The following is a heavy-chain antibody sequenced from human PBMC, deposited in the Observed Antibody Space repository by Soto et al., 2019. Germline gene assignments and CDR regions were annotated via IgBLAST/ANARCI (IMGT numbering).Heavy chain of an antibody. Sequence: QVQLVESGGGVVQPGRSLRLSCAASGFTFSSYAMHWVRQAPGKGLEWVAVISYDGSNKYYADSVKGRFTISRDNSKNTLYLQINSLRAEDTAVYYCAREGLVPAATPWFDYWGQGTLVTVSS. J-gene: IGHJ4*02. CDR2: ISYDGSNK. V-gene: IGHV3-30-3*01. CDR1: GFTFSSYA. D-gene: IGHD2-2*02. CDR3: AREGLVPAATPWFDY.